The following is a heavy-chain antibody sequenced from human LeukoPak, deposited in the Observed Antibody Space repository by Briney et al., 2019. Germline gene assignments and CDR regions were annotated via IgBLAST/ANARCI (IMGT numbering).Heavy chain of an antibody. CDR3: AGERGYCSSTSCPNPDYYFDY. CDR1: GYTFTGYY. D-gene: IGHD2-2*01. Sequence: ASVKVSCKASGYTFTGYYMHWVRQAPGQGLELMGWINPNSGGTNYAQKFQGRVTMTRDTSISTAYMELSRLRSDDTAVYYCAGERGYCSSTSCPNPDYYFDYWGQGTLVTVSS. CDR2: INPNSGGT. V-gene: IGHV1-2*02. J-gene: IGHJ4*02.